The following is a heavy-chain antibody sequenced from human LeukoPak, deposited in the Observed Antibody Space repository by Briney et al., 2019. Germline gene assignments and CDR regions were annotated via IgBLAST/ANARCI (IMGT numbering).Heavy chain of an antibody. Sequence: HPGGSLRLSCAASGFTFSSYWMHWVPGAPGKGLGWVSCINSDGSSTSYADSVKGRFTISRDNAKNTLYLQMNSLRAEDTAVYYCTRGRRGNYFDYWGQGTLVTVSS. CDR3: TRGRRGNYFDY. CDR2: INSDGSST. D-gene: IGHD3-16*01. V-gene: IGHV3-74*01. J-gene: IGHJ4*02. CDR1: GFTFSSYW.